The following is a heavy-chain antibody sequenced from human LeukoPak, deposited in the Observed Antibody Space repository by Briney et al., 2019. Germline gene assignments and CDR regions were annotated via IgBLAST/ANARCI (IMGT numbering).Heavy chain of an antibody. J-gene: IGHJ5*02. CDR1: GGSISSGGYS. CDR3: ARVRVIAAAETDWFGP. CDR2: IYHSGST. D-gene: IGHD6-13*01. Sequence: SETLSLTCAVSGGSISSGGYSWSWIRQPPGKGLEWIGYIYHSGSTYYNPSLKSRVTISVDRSKNQFSLKLSSVTAADTAVYYCARVRVIAAAETDWFGPWGQGTLVTVSS. V-gene: IGHV4-30-2*01.